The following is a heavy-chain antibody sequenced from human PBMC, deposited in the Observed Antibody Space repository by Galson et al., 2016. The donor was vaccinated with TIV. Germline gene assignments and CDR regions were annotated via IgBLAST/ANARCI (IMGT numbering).Heavy chain of an antibody. CDR1: EGTLTSYA. CDR3: ARGCGSYSCYLDV. CDR2: IIRIFGTV. V-gene: IGHV1-69*05. D-gene: IGHD1-26*01. Sequence: VKVSCKASEGTLTSYAVSWVRQAPGQGLEWMGEIIRIFGTVNYAQKFQGRLTITTDESTSAVYMELSSLRSEDTAVYYRARGCGSYSCYLDVWGRGTTVTVSS. J-gene: IGHJ6*03.